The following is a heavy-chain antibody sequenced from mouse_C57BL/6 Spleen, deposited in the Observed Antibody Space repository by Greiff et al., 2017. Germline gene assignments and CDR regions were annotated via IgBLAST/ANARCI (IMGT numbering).Heavy chain of an antibody. V-gene: IGHV5-17*01. CDR1: GFTFSDYG. D-gene: IGHD1-1*01. J-gene: IGHJ4*01. CDR2: ISSGSSTI. CDR3: ARETTVVAPYYAMDY. Sequence: DVHLVESGGGLVKPGGSLKLSCAASGFTFSDYGMHWVRQAPEKGLEWVAYISSGSSTIYYADTVKGRFTISRDNAKNTLFLQMTSLRSEDTAMYYCARETTVVAPYYAMDYWGQGTSVTVSS.